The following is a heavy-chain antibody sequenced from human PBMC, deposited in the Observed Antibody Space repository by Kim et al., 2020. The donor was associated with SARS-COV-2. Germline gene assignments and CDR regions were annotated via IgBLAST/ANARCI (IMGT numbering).Heavy chain of an antibody. CDR2: ISYDGNTK. V-gene: IGHV3-30*03. J-gene: IGHJ4*02. CDR1: DFTFSSYD. D-gene: IGHD1-20*01. Sequence: GSLRLSCAASDFTFSSYDMHWVRQAPGKGLEWVAVISYDGNTKIYAESMKGRFTISRDNSKNTLYLQLNSLRAEDTAVYYCSTITAIGHWGQGTLVTVS. CDR3: STITAIGH.